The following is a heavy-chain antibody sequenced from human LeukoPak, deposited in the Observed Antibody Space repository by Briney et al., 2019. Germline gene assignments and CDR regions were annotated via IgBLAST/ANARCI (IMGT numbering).Heavy chain of an antibody. CDR2: INHSGST. CDR1: GGSFSGYY. Sequence: SETLSLTCAVYGGSFSGYYWSWIRQSPGKGLEWIGEINHSGSTDYNPSLKSRVTISVDTSKNQFSLKVSCVTAEDTAVYYCARSPGTMIRGITRSFFDYWGQGTLVTVSS. J-gene: IGHJ4*02. D-gene: IGHD3-10*01. V-gene: IGHV4-34*01. CDR3: ARSPGTMIRGITRSFFDY.